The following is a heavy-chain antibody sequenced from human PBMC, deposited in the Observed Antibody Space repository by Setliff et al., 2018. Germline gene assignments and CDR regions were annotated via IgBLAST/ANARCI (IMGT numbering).Heavy chain of an antibody. J-gene: IGHJ4*02. V-gene: IGHV3-33*06. D-gene: IGHD6-19*01. Sequence: PGGSLRLSCAASGFTFSSYGMHWVRQAQGKGLEWVAVIWYDGSNKYYADSVKGRFTISRDNSKNTLYLQMNSLRAEDTAVYYCAKAGSGWYGLGDYWGQGTLVTVSS. CDR2: IWYDGSNK. CDR3: AKAGSGWYGLGDY. CDR1: GFTFSSYG.